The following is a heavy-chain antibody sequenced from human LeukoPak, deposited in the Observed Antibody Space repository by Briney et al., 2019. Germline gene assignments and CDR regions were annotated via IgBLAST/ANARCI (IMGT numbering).Heavy chain of an antibody. Sequence: GGSLRLSCAASGFTSSGSAMHWVRQASGKGLEWVGRIRSKANSYATAYAASVKGRFTISRDNSKGTLYLQMNSLRVEDTAVYYCAKGVVDRGADCWGQGTLVTVSS. CDR2: IRSKANSYAT. V-gene: IGHV3-73*01. D-gene: IGHD2-21*01. J-gene: IGHJ4*02. CDR3: AKGVVDRGADC. CDR1: GFTSSGSA.